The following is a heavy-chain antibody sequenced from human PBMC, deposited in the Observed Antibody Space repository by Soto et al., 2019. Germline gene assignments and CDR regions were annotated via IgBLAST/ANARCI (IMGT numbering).Heavy chain of an antibody. J-gene: IGHJ5*02. CDR3: ARVVVPAPRWGYNYFDP. V-gene: IGHV4-30-2*01. CDR1: GGTISSGGYS. D-gene: IGHD2-2*01. CDR2: IYHSGTT. Sequence: PSETLSLTCSVAGGTISSGGYSWRWIRQPPGKGLEWIGYIYHSGTTYFTPSLKSRVTMSVDKSRNQFSMTLTSVTAADTAVYYCARVVVPAPRWGYNYFDPWGRGTRVTVSS.